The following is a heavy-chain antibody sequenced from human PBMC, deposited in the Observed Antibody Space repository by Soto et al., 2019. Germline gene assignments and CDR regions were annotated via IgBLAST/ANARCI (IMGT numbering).Heavy chain of an antibody. D-gene: IGHD3-10*01. J-gene: IGHJ6*02. CDR3: ARHGFGTLHGLVDV. V-gene: IGHV4-59*08. CDR2: IQYNGYS. Sequence: QVQLQESGPGLVKPSETLSLTCTVSGGSITNYYCSWFRQPPGKGLEWIGYIQYNGYSAYNLSLKRRVTMSMDTVKTQFSLMVESVTATDTAVYYCARHGFGTLHGLVDVWGQGTTVIVSS. CDR1: GGSITNYY.